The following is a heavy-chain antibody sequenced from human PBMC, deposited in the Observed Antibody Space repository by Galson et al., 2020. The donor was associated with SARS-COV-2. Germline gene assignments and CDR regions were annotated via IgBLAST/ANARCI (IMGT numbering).Heavy chain of an antibody. Sequence: GESLKISCAASGFTFSDHAMNWVRQAPGKGLEWISYISSSSSTKHYADSVKGRFTMSRDNANNSLYLQMNSLRAEDTAVYYCARERYFDWFGLGDYFENWGQGIMVTVSS. CDR1: GFTFSDHA. D-gene: IGHD3-9*01. CDR2: ISSSSSTK. J-gene: IGHJ4*02. CDR3: ARERYFDWFGLGDYFEN. V-gene: IGHV3-48*04.